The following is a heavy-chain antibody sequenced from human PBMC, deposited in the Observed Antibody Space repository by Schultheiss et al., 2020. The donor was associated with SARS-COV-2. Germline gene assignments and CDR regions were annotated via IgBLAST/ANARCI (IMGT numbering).Heavy chain of an antibody. CDR1: GYKFTSYW. D-gene: IGHD3-10*01. CDR2: IYPGDSDT. J-gene: IGHJ3*02. Sequence: GGSLRLSCKASGYKFTSYWIGWVRQMPGKGLEWMGIIYPGDSDTRYSPSFQGQVTISADKSISTAYLQWSSLKASDTAMYYCARAVGLGVWFDRDAFDIWGQGTMVTVSS. CDR3: ARAVGLGVWFDRDAFDI. V-gene: IGHV5-51*01.